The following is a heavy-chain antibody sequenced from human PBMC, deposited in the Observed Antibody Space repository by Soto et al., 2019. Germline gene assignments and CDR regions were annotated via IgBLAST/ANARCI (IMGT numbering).Heavy chain of an antibody. CDR1: GGSISSGDYY. D-gene: IGHD2-15*01. J-gene: IGHJ4*02. CDR2: IYYSGST. V-gene: IGHV4-30-4*01. CDR3: ARVADCSGGRCYFSVDY. Sequence: QVQLQESGPGLVKPSQTLSLTCTVSGGSISSGDYYWSWIRQPPGKGLEWIGYIYYSGSTYYNPSRQSRVTISVDTSKNQFSLKLSSVTAADTAVYYCARVADCSGGRCYFSVDYWGQGTLVTVSS.